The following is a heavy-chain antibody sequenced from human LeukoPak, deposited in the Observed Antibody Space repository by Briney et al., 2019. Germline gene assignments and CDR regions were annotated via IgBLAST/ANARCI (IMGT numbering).Heavy chain of an antibody. Sequence: ASVKVSCKASGYTFTTYDINWVRQATGQGLEWMGWMSPNSGNTGYAQKFQGRVTMTRNTSISTVYMELSSLRSEDTAVYYCARGPNKSDGGNSGSAWFDPWGQGTLVTVSS. V-gene: IGHV1-8*01. CDR1: GYTFTTYD. D-gene: IGHD4-23*01. J-gene: IGHJ5*02. CDR2: MSPNSGNT. CDR3: ARGPNKSDGGNSGSAWFDP.